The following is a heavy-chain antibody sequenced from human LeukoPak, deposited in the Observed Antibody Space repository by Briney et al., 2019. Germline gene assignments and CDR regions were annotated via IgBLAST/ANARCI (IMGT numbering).Heavy chain of an antibody. Sequence: SQTLSLTCTVSSGSISSGGDYWSRIRQHPGKGLEWIGYIYYSGSTYYNPSLKSRVTISVDTSKNQFSLKLSSVTAADTAVYYCARERGGFGVVMKGAFDIWGQGTMVTVSS. J-gene: IGHJ3*02. CDR2: IYYSGST. CDR1: SGSISSGGDY. D-gene: IGHD3-3*01. V-gene: IGHV4-31*03. CDR3: ARERGGFGVVMKGAFDI.